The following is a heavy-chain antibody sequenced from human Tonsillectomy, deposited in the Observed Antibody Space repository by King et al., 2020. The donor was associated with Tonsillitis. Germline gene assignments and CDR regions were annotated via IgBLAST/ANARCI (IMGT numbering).Heavy chain of an antibody. CDR3: ARDKGADYFDSGRGAFDV. J-gene: IGHJ3*01. V-gene: IGHV3-21*03. Sequence: VQLVESGGGLVTPGVSLLLSCAPSESIFSNSDRNWVRRAPGKGLEGVPSFLSMSTYLFYSNSGKGRFTIPRENAKNSLYLQMNSLRAGDTAVCYCARDKGADYFDSGRGAFDVWGQGTLVTVSS. CDR1: ESIFSNSD. D-gene: IGHD3-22*01. CDR2: FLSMSTYL.